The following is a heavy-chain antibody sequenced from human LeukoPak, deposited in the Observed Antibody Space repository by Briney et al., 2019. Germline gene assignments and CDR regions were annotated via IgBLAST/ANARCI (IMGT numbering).Heavy chain of an antibody. D-gene: IGHD2-2*01. Sequence: SETLSLTCAVYGGSFSGYYWSWIRQPPGKGLEWIGEINHSGSTNYNPSLKSRVTISVDTSKNQFSLKLSSVTAADTAVYYCARTSSSYYYYGMDVWGQGTTVTVSS. CDR2: INHSGST. V-gene: IGHV4-34*01. J-gene: IGHJ6*02. CDR1: GGSFSGYY. CDR3: ARTSSSYYYYGMDV.